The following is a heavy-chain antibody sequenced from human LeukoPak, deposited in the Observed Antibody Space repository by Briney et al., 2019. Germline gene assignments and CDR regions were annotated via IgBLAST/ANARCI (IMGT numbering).Heavy chain of an antibody. Sequence: GESLRLSCAASGFTFSSYSMNWVRQAPGEGLEWVSSISSSSSYIYYADSVKGRFTISRDNAKKSLYLQMDSLRAEDTAVYYCATHGYNELRYFDWSTNEWGQGTLVTVSS. CDR1: GFTFSSYS. CDR3: ATHGYNELRYFDWSTNE. CDR2: ISSSSSYI. J-gene: IGHJ4*02. D-gene: IGHD3-9*01. V-gene: IGHV3-21*01.